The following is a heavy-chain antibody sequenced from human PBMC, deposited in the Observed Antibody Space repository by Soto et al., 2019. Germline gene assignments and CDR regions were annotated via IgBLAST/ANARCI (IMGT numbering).Heavy chain of an antibody. CDR1: GGTFSSYA. Sequence: QVQLVQSGAEVKKPGSSVKVSCKASGGTFSSYAISWVRQAPGQGLAWMGGIIPIFGTANYSQKFPGRVTITADEPTRTAYMELSSLRSEDTAVYYCARGGAAAGKNYYYYGMDVWGQGATVTFSS. V-gene: IGHV1-69*01. J-gene: IGHJ6*02. CDR2: IIPIFGTA. D-gene: IGHD6-13*01. CDR3: ARGGAAAGKNYYYYGMDV.